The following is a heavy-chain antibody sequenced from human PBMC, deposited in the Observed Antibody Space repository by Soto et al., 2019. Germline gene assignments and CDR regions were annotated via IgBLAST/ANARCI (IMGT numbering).Heavy chain of an antibody. J-gene: IGHJ4*02. D-gene: IGHD6-19*01. CDR3: ARGDSSGWYHFDY. V-gene: IGHV4-59*01. CDR1: GGSITSYY. Sequence: SETLSLTCTVSGGSITSYYWSWIRQPPGKGLEWIGYIYYSGSTNYNPSLKSRVTISVDTSKNQFSLKLSSVTAADTAVYYCARGDSSGWYHFDYWGQGTLVTVSS. CDR2: IYYSGST.